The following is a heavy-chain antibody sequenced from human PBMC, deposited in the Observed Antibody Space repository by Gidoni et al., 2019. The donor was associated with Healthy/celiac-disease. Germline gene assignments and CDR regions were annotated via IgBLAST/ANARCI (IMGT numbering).Heavy chain of an antibody. V-gene: IGHV3-49*05. J-gene: IGHJ4*02. CDR2: IRSRGYGGTA. Sequence: EVQLVESGGGLVKPGRSLRVSCTASGFTFGDYPMSWFRQAPGKGLEWVGFIRSRGYGGTAEDAASVKGRFSISRDDSKNIAYLQMNSLKTEDTAVYYCTRPYGDHTPYYFDYWGQGTLVTVSS. CDR1: GFTFGDYP. CDR3: TRPYGDHTPYYFDY. D-gene: IGHD4-17*01.